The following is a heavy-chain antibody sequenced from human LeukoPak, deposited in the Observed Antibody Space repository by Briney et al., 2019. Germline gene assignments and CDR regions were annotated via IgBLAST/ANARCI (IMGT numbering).Heavy chain of an antibody. CDR3: ARVEITFGGVIDDFDY. CDR2: ISAYNGNT. J-gene: IGHJ4*02. V-gene: IGHV1-18*01. CDR1: GYTFTSYG. D-gene: IGHD3-16*02. Sequence: ASVKVSCKASGYTFTSYGISWVRQAPGQGLEWMGWISAYNGNTNYAQKLQGRVTMTTDTSTSTAYMELRSLRSDDTAVYYCARVEITFGGVIDDFDYWGQGTLVTVSS.